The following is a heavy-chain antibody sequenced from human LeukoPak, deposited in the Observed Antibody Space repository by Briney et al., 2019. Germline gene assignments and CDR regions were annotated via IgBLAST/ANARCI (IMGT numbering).Heavy chain of an antibody. CDR3: ARVGAHYYDSTGYYYSRFFDS. CDR2: VYYSGNT. J-gene: IGHJ4*02. V-gene: IGHV4-59*01. D-gene: IGHD3-22*01. CDR1: SGSFNTYY. Sequence: PSEPLSLTSTVSSGSFNTYYWSWIRQPPGEGLEWIGCVYYSGNTYYKPSLKSRVTISVDTSKHQFSLNLKSVTAADTAVYYCARVGAHYYDSTGYYYSRFFDSWGQGTLVTVSS.